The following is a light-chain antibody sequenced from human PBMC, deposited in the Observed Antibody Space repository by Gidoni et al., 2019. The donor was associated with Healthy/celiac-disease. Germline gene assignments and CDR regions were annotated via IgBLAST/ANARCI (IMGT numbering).Light chain of an antibody. CDR1: QSVSSY. Sequence: EIVLTQSPATLSLSPGESATLSCRASQSVSSYLAWYQQKPGQAPRLLIYDASNRATGIPARFSGCGSGTDFTLTICSLEPEDFSVYYCQQRSNWPWTFGQGTKVEIK. CDR3: QQRSNWPWT. J-gene: IGKJ1*01. CDR2: DAS. V-gene: IGKV3-11*01.